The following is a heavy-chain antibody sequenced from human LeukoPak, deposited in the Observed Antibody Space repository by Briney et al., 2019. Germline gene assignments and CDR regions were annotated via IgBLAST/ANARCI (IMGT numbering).Heavy chain of an antibody. D-gene: IGHD4-17*01. Sequence: GGSLRLSCAASGFTFNSYSMNWVRQAPGKGLEWVSSISSSSSYIYYADSVKGRFTISRDNAKNSLYLQMNSLRAEDTAVYYCARAPDDYGDYVRWGHGTLVTVSS. CDR1: GFTFNSYS. CDR3: ARAPDDYGDYVR. V-gene: IGHV3-21*01. J-gene: IGHJ4*01. CDR2: ISSSSSYI.